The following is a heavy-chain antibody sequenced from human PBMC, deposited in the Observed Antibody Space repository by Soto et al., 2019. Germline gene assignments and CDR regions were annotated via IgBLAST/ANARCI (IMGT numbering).Heavy chain of an antibody. J-gene: IGHJ4*02. CDR2: IKSKTYGETT. CDR3: TSGLRVVVAAARLEGY. D-gene: IGHD2-15*01. CDR1: GFTFDNAW. Sequence: EVQLVESGGGLVKPGGSLRLSCAASGFTFDNAWMNWVRQAPGKGLEWVGRIKSKTYGETTDYAAPVKGRSTISRDDSRNTLFLQMNSLKAEDTAMYDCTSGLRVVVAAARLEGYWGQGTRVTVSS. V-gene: IGHV3-15*07.